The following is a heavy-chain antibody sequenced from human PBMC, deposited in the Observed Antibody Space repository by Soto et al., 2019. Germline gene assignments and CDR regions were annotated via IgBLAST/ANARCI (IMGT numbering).Heavy chain of an antibody. CDR1: GYPFSSYG. CDR2: MNPDRGNT. CDR3: ARVLRGYAGYYYYYMDV. D-gene: IGHD5-12*01. V-gene: IGHV1-8*02. J-gene: IGHJ6*03. Sequence: GASVKVSCKASGYPFSSYGITWVRQAPGQGLEWLGSMNPDRGNTGYEQKFQGRVTMTRNTSTSTAYMELSSLRSEDTAVYYCARVLRGYAGYYYYYMDVWGRGTTVTVSS.